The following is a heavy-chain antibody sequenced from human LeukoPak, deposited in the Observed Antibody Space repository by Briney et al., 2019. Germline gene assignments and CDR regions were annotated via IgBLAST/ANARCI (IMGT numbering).Heavy chain of an antibody. V-gene: IGHV3-66*02. CDR3: ARDHTLDY. CDR1: GFSVSNNY. Sequence: GGSLRLSCAASGFSVSNNYMSWVRQVPGKGLEWVSSIYSGGSTYYADSVKGRFTISRDNSRNTLYLQMNSLRAEDTAVYYCARDHTLDYWGQGTLVTVSS. J-gene: IGHJ4*02. CDR2: IYSGGST. D-gene: IGHD2-15*01.